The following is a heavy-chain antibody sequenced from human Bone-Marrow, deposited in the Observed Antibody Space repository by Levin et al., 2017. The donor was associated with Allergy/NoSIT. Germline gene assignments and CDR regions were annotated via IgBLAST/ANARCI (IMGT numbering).Heavy chain of an antibody. Sequence: PGESLKISCSASGFIFSRYAMHWVRQAPGKGLEYVSVITSSGSSTYYADSVKGRFTISRDTSKNTLYLQMSSLRFEDTAVYYCVKGCSGGGCYSDGSKDSPADIWGQGTMVTVSS. CDR3: VKGCSGGGCYSDGSKDSPADI. J-gene: IGHJ3*02. D-gene: IGHD2-15*01. CDR2: ITSSGSST. CDR1: GFIFSRYA. V-gene: IGHV3-64D*06.